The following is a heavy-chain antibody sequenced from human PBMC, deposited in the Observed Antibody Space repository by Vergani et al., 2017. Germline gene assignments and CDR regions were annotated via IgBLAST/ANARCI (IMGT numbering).Heavy chain of an antibody. CDR2: ISGSGGST. CDR3: AKANPRNSXYDYLYYYHAMDV. J-gene: IGHJ6*02. V-gene: IGHV3-23*01. CDR1: GFTFNHYA. D-gene: IGHD5-12*01. Sequence: EVQLLESGGDLVQPGGSLRLSCAASGFTFNHYAMNWVRQAPGKGLEWVSGISGSGGSTYYAGSVKGRFTISGDSSKNTLYLQLNSLRAGDTAVYYCAKANPRNSXYDYLYYYHAMDVWGQGTTVTVSS.